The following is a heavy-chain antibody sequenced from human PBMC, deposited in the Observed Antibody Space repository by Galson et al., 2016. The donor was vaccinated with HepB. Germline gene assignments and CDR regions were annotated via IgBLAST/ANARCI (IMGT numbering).Heavy chain of an antibody. V-gene: IGHV4-4*02. CDR2: IYHSGGT. Sequence: LSLTCAVSGGSISSSNWWSWVRQPPGKGLEWIGEIYHSGGTHYSPSLKSRVTISVDKSKNQFSLNMSSVTAADTAVFYCARDRGGGSYYYNGMDVWGQGTTVTVSS. CDR3: ARDRGGGSYYYNGMDV. CDR1: GGSISSSNW. D-gene: IGHD2-15*01. J-gene: IGHJ6*02.